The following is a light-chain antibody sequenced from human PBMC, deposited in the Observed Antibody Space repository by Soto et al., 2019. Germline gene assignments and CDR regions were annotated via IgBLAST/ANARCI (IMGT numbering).Light chain of an antibody. V-gene: IGKV3-11*01. J-gene: IGKJ5*01. CDR1: QSVSSY. CDR3: QQRQYWSPIT. CDR2: DTS. Sequence: AFTQSPTTLSLSPGETATLSCRASQSVSSYLAWYQQKPGQAPRLLIYDTSNRATGVPARFSGSGSGTDFTLTISSIEPEDCAIYYCQQRQYWSPITFGQGTRLEIK.